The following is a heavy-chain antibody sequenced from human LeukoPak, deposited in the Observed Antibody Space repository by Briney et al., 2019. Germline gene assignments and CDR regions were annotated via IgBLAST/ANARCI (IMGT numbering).Heavy chain of an antibody. CDR2: INSNTGGT. V-gene: IGHV1-2*02. J-gene: IGHJ4*02. CDR3: ARDYCSSTSCYTGDY. Sequence: GASVKVSCKASGYTFTGYYMHWVRQAPGQGLEWMGWINSNTGGTNYAQKFQGRVTMTRDTSISTAYMELSRLRSDDTAVYYCARDYCSSTSCYTGDYWGQGTLDTVSS. CDR1: GYTFTGYY. D-gene: IGHD2-2*01.